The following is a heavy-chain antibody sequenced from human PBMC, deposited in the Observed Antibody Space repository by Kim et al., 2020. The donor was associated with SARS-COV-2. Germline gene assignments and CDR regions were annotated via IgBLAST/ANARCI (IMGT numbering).Heavy chain of an antibody. V-gene: IGHV1-69*04. CDR3: ARAAAGTGWFDP. Sequence: NYAQKFQGRVPITADKSTSTAYMELSSLRSEDTAVYYCARAAAGTGWFDPWGQGPLVTVSS. D-gene: IGHD6-13*01. J-gene: IGHJ5*02.